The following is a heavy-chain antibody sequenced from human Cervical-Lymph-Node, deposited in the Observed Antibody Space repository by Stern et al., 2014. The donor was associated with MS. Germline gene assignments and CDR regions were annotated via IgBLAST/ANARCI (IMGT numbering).Heavy chain of an antibody. CDR2: IDPSNSYT. J-gene: IGHJ4*02. Sequence: VQLVESGAEVKKPGESLRISCEGSGYSFATYWIVWVRQMPGKGLEWMGRIDPSNSYTKFNPSFEGHVTMSADESITTAYLQWSSLKASDTATYYCARSTSGTFPDFWGQGTLVRVSS. CDR3: ARSTSGTFPDF. V-gene: IGHV5-10-1*01. D-gene: IGHD6-13*01. CDR1: GYSFATYW.